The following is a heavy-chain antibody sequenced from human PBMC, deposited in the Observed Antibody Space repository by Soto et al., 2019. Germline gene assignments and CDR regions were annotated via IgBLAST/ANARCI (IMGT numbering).Heavy chain of an antibody. J-gene: IGHJ2*01. CDR3: ASVLTGATHYFDL. D-gene: IGHD1-7*01. V-gene: IGHV3-7*01. CDR1: GFTFSSYW. Sequence: EVQLVESGGGLVQPGGSLRLSCAASGFTFSSYWMSWVRQAPGKGLERVANIKQDGSEKYYVDSVKGRVTISRDNAKNSLYLQMNSLRAEDTAVYCCASVLTGATHYFDLWGRGTLVTVSS. CDR2: IKQDGSEK.